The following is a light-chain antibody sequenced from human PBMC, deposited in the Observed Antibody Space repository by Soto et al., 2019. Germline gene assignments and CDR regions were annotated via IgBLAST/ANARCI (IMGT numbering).Light chain of an antibody. CDR1: SSDVGGYNY. J-gene: IGLJ1*01. V-gene: IGLV2-14*01. CDR3: SSYTSSTTYV. CDR2: EVS. Sequence: QSALTQPASVSGSPGQSITISCTGTSSDVGGYNYVSWYQQHPGQAPQLIIYEVSNRPSGVSNRFSGSKSGYTASLTISGLQAGDEADYYCSSYTSSTTYVFGTETKLTVL.